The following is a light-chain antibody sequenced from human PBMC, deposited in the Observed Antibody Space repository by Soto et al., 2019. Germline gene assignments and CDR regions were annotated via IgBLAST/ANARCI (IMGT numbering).Light chain of an antibody. CDR2: EVS. V-gene: IGLV2-8*01. CDR3: SSFEASNNLL. J-gene: IGLJ2*01. CDR1: SSDVGGYNY. Sequence: QSVLTQPPSASGSPGPSVTISCTGTSSDVGGYNYVSWYQQHPGKAPKLMIYEVSKRPSGVPDRFSGSKSGNTASLTVSGLQVEDEADYYCSSFEASNNLLFGGGTKLTVL.